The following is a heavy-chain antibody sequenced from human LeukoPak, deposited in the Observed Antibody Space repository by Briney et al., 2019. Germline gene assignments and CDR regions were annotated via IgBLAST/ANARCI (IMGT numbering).Heavy chain of an antibody. CDR2: ISSSGSTI. CDR3: ARDDHPPWVPAAAYGNDAFDI. CDR1: GFTFSSYE. Sequence: GGSLRLSCAASGFTFSSYEMNWVRQAPGKGLEWVSYISSSGSTIYYADSVKGRFTISRDNAKNSLYLQMNSLRAEDTAVYYCARDDHPPWVPAAAYGNDAFDIRGQGTMVTVSS. J-gene: IGHJ3*02. D-gene: IGHD2-2*01. V-gene: IGHV3-48*03.